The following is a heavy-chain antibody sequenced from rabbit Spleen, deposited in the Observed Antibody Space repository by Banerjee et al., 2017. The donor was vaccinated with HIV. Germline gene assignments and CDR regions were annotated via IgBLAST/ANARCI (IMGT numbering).Heavy chain of an antibody. D-gene: IGHD4-1*01. CDR2: IYTSGGST. J-gene: IGHJ4*01. V-gene: IGHV1S40*01. CDR1: GFSFSSSYW. Sequence: QSLEESGGGLVKPGGTLTLTCKASGFSFSSSYWICWVRQAPGKGLEWIGCIYTSGGSTYYASWAKGRFTISKTSSTTVTLQMTSLTAADTATYFCAREMSDSSGWDLDLWGPGTLVTVS. CDR3: AREMSDSSGWDLDL.